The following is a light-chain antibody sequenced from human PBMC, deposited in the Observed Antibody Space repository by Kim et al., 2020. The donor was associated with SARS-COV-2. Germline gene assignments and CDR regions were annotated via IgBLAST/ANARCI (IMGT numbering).Light chain of an antibody. CDR1: KLGDKY. V-gene: IGLV3-1*01. CDR2: QDS. CDR3: QAWDSSVV. J-gene: IGLJ2*01. Sequence: SYELTQPPSVSVSPGQTASITCSGDKLGDKYACWYQQKPGQSPVLVIYQDSKRPSGIPVRFSGSNSGNTATLTISGTQAMDEADYYCQAWDSSVVFGGGTPLTVL.